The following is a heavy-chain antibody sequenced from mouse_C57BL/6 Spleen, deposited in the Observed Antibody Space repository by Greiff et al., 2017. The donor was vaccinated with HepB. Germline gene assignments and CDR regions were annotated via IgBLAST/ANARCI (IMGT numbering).Heavy chain of an antibody. CDR2: INPGSGGT. CDR3: AREGPWFAY. V-gene: IGHV1-54*01. Sequence: VQLKESGAELVRPGTSVKVSCKASGYAFTNYLIEWVKQRPGQGLEWIGVINPGSGGTNYNEKFKGKATLTADKSSSTAYMQLSSLTSEDSAVYFCAREGPWFAYWGQGTLVTVSA. CDR1: GYAFTNYL. J-gene: IGHJ3*01.